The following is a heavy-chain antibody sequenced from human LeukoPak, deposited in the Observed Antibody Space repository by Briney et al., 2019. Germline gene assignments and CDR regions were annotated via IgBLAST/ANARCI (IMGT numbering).Heavy chain of an antibody. CDR1: GGSISSGDYY. D-gene: IGHD3-10*01. CDR3: ARDSSDMVRGVINYYYYYMDV. CDR2: IYYSGST. Sequence: SETLSLTCTVSGGSISSGDYYWSWIRQPPGKGLEWIGYIYYSGSTYYNPSLKSRVTISVDTSKNQFSLKLSSVTAADTAVYYCARDSSDMVRGVINYYYYYMDVWGKGTTVTVSS. V-gene: IGHV4-30-4*08. J-gene: IGHJ6*03.